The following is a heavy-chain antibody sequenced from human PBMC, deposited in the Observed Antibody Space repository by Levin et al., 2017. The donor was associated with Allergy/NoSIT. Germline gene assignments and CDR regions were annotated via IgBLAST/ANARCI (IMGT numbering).Heavy chain of an antibody. D-gene: IGHD1-26*01. V-gene: IGHV5-51*01. CDR3: ARATLYSGYSWFDL. CDR2: IDPADSDT. CDR1: GYIFTTYW. Sequence: GGSLRLSCQASGYIFTTYWITWVRQMPGKGLEWMGIIDPADSDTRYSPSFQGQVTISVDKSITTAYLQWSSLKASDTAIYYCARATLYSGYSWFDLWGQGTLVPVSS. J-gene: IGHJ5*02.